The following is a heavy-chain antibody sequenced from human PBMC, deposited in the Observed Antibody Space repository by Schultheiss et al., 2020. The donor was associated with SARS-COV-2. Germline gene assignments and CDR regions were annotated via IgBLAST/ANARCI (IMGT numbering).Heavy chain of an antibody. J-gene: IGHJ5*02. CDR2: INSDGSST. CDR1: GFTFSSYW. Sequence: GSLRLSCAASGFTFSSYWMHWVRQAPGKGLVWVSRINSDGSSTSYADSVKGRFTISRDNAKNTLYLQMNSLRAEDTAVYYCAKEHIVVVPAVDNPWGQGTLVTVSS. CDR3: AKEHIVVVPAVDNP. D-gene: IGHD2-2*01. V-gene: IGHV3-74*01.